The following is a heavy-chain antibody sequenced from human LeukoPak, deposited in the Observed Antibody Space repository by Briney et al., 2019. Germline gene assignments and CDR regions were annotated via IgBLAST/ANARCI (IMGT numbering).Heavy chain of an antibody. Sequence: PSETLSLTCTVSGYSISSGYYWGWIRQPPGKGLEWIGNFYHSGSTYYNPSLKSRVTISVDTSKNQFSLKLSSVTAADTAVYYCARVTAYSSENYFDYWSQGTLVTVSS. J-gene: IGHJ4*02. CDR2: FYHSGST. D-gene: IGHD6-25*01. CDR1: GYSISSGYY. CDR3: ARVTAYSSENYFDY. V-gene: IGHV4-38-2*02.